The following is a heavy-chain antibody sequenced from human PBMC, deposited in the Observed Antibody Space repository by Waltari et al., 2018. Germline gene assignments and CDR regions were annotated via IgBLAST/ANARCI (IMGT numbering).Heavy chain of an antibody. D-gene: IGHD3-22*01. V-gene: IGHV1-18*01. J-gene: IGHJ5*02. CDR1: GYTFTSYG. CDR3: ARGTYYYDSSGYSYNWFDP. Sequence: QVQLVQSGAEVKKPGASVKVSCKASGYTFTSYGISWVRQAPGQGLEWMGWNSAYNGNTNYAQKLQGRVTMTTETSTSKAYMELRSLRTDDTAVYYCARGTYYYDSSGYSYNWFDPWGQGTLVTVSS. CDR2: NSAYNGNT.